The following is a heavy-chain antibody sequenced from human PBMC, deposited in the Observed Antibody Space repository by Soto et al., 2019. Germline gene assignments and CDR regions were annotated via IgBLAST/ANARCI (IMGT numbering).Heavy chain of an antibody. CDR2: ISSSSSYI. Sequence: RXGSLLVTCPASGFTFSSYGVNWVRHAPGKGLGWVSSISSSSSYIYYADSVKGRFTISRDNAKNSLYLQMNSLRAEDTAVYYCARDNPLMITFGGVIGGFDYWGQGTLVTVSS. CDR1: GFTFSSYG. CDR3: ARDNPLMITFGGVIGGFDY. J-gene: IGHJ4*02. D-gene: IGHD3-16*02. V-gene: IGHV3-21*01.